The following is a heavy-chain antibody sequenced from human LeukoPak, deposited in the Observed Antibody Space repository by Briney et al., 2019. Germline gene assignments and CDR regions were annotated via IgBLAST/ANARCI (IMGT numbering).Heavy chain of an antibody. J-gene: IGHJ4*02. CDR2: IWYDGSNK. D-gene: IGHD2-21*02. CDR3: ARDGAGGDSDGGPFDY. Sequence: GGSLRLSCAASGFTFSSYGMHWVRQAPGKGLEWVAVIWYDGSNKYYADSVKGRFTISRDNSKNTLYLQMNSLRAEDTAVYYCARDGAGGDSDGGPFDYWGQGTLVTVSS. V-gene: IGHV3-33*01. CDR1: GFTFSSYG.